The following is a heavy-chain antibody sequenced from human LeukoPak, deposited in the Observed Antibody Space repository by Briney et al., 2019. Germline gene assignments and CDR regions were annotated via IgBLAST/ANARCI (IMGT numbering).Heavy chain of an antibody. CDR3: AKDGDIWPRDLNWFDP. Sequence: GGSLRLSCAASGFTFTSYALSWVRQAPGKGLEWVSTISGGGGNTYYADSVKGRFTISRDISKNMLYLQMNSLRAEDTAVYYCAKDGDIWPRDLNWFDPWGQGTLVTVSS. J-gene: IGHJ5*02. CDR1: GFTFTSYA. D-gene: IGHD2-21*01. V-gene: IGHV3-23*01. CDR2: ISGGGGNT.